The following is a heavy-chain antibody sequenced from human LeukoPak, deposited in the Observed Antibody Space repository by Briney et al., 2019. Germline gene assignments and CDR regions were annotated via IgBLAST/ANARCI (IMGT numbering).Heavy chain of an antibody. CDR2: IKQDGSET. V-gene: IGHV3-7*01. CDR3: ARDTFAATARGGDH. J-gene: IGHJ4*02. Sequence: GGSLRLSCAASGFTFSNYWMTWVRQAPSKGLEWVANIKQDGSETYYVDSVKGRFTISRDNAKNSLFLQMNSLRADDTAVYYCARDTFAATARGGDHWGQGTLVTVSS. CDR1: GFTFSNYW. D-gene: IGHD6-13*01.